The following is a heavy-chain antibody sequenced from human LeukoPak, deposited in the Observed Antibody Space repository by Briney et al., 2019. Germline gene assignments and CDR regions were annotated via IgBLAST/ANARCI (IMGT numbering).Heavy chain of an antibody. Sequence: PGGSLRLSCAASGFTFSSYWMHWVRQAPGKGLVWVSRINSDGSSTSYADSVKGRFTISRDNAMNTLYLQMKSLRADDTAVYYCAKEGSRYKYGSGSFRYWGQGSPVTVSS. D-gene: IGHD3-10*01. CDR3: AKEGSRYKYGSGSFRY. J-gene: IGHJ4*02. V-gene: IGHV3-74*01. CDR2: INSDGSST. CDR1: GFTFSSYW.